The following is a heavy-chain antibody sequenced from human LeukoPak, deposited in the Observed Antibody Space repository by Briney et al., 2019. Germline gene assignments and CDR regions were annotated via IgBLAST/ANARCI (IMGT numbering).Heavy chain of an antibody. Sequence: ASVKVSCKASGYTFTSYATHWVRQAPGQRLEWMGWINAGNGNTKYSQKFQGRVTITRDTSASTAYMELSSLRSEDTAVYYCASTGRASDAFDIWGQGTMVTVSS. J-gene: IGHJ3*02. V-gene: IGHV1-3*01. D-gene: IGHD1-26*01. CDR3: ASTGRASDAFDI. CDR1: GYTFTSYA. CDR2: INAGNGNT.